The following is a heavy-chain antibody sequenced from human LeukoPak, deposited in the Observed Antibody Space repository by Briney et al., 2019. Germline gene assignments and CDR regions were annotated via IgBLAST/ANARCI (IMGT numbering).Heavy chain of an antibody. V-gene: IGHV3-21*01. CDR1: GFTFSSYS. D-gene: IGHD3-22*01. CDR3: ARVYTYYYDSSGYYDY. Sequence: GGSLRLSCAASGFTFSSYSMNWVRQAPGKGLEWVSSISSSSSYIYYADSVKGRFTISRDNAKSSLYLQMNSLRAEDTAVYYCARVYTYYYDSSGYYDYWGQGTLVTVSS. J-gene: IGHJ4*02. CDR2: ISSSSSYI.